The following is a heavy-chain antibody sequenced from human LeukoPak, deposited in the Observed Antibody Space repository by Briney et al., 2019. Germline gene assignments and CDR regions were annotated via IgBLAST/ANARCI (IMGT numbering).Heavy chain of an antibody. CDR3: ARPPYVWGSYRSDY. Sequence: SETLSPTCAVYGGSFSGYYWSWIRQPPGKGLEWIGEINHSGSTNYNPSLKSRVTISVDTSKNQFSLKLSSVTAADTAVYYCARPPYVWGSYRSDYWGQGTLVTVSS. J-gene: IGHJ4*02. CDR2: INHSGST. D-gene: IGHD3-16*02. CDR1: GGSFSGYY. V-gene: IGHV4-34*01.